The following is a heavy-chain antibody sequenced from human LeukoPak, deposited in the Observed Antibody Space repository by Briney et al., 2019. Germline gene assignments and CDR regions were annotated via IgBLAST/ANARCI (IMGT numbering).Heavy chain of an antibody. CDR3: ARFYDILTGYYYYYGMDV. J-gene: IGHJ6*02. Sequence: ASVKVSCKASGYTFTSYYMHWVRQAPGQGLEWMGWINPNSGGTNYAQKFQGRVTMTRDTSISTAYMELSRLRSDDTAVYYCARFYDILTGYYYYYGMDVWGQGTTVTVSS. V-gene: IGHV1-2*02. D-gene: IGHD3-9*01. CDR2: INPNSGGT. CDR1: GYTFTSYY.